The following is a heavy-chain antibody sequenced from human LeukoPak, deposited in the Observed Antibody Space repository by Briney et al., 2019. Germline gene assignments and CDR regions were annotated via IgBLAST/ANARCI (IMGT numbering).Heavy chain of an antibody. CDR2: IYYSGST. CDR3: ASFVDGYNFVDY. D-gene: IGHD5-24*01. J-gene: IGHJ4*02. CDR1: GSSMSSDYY. V-gene: IGHV4-38-2*02. Sequence: KPSETLSLTCTVSGSSMSSDYYWGWIRQPPGKGLEWIGSIYYSGSTYYNPSLKSRVTISVDTSKNQFSLKLSSVTAADTAVYYCASFVDGYNFVDYWGQGTLVTVSS.